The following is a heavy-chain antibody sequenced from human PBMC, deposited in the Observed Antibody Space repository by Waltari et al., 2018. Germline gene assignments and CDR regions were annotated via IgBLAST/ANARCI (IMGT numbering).Heavy chain of an antibody. Sequence: KFQGRVTITRDTSASTAYMELSSLRSEDTAVYYCARVGTYYDYIWGSYRAFDIWGQGTMVTVSS. V-gene: IGHV1-3*01. D-gene: IGHD3-16*02. CDR3: ARVGTYYDYIWGSYRAFDI. J-gene: IGHJ3*02.